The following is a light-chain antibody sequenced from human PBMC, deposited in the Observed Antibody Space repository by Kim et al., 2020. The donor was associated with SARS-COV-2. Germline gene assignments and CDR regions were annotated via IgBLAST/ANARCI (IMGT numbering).Light chain of an antibody. CDR1: SSNIGSNA. CDR2: NIN. J-gene: IGLJ2*01. V-gene: IGLV1-44*01. CDR3: AVWDDSLNGVV. Sequence: GQRVTISCSGNSSNIGSNAVTWCQQLPGTAPKLLIYNINQRPSGVPDRFSGSKSDTSASLAISGLQSEDEADYYCAVWDDSLNGVVFGRGTQLTVL.